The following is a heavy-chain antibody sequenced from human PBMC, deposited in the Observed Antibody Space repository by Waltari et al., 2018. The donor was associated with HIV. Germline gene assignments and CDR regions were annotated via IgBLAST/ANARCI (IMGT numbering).Heavy chain of an antibody. CDR2: IYHGGNT. D-gene: IGHD3-3*01. V-gene: IGHV4-38-2*02. J-gene: IGHJ4*02. CDR1: GFSIINGYY. Sequence: QVHLQESGPGLVKPSETLSLTCAVSGFSIINGYYWGWIRQPPGKGLEWIASIYHGGNTYYTPSLKCRVTVSVDTSKNQFSLKLSSVTAADTAVYYCAREGVYSNFWTGDRHWGQGSLVTVSS. CDR3: AREGVYSNFWTGDRH.